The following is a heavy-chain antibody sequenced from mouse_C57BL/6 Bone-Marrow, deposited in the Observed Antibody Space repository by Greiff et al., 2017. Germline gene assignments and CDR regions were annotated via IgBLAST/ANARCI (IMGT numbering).Heavy chain of an antibody. CDR2: IYPGSGST. V-gene: IGHV1-55*01. CDR3: ARSYGFDY. CDR1: GYTFTDYY. J-gene: IGHJ2*01. D-gene: IGHD1-1*02. Sequence: QVQLQQSGPELVKPGASVKISCKASGYTFTDYYMNWVKQRPGQGLEWIGDIYPGSGSTNYNEKFKSKATLTVDTSSSTAYMQLSSLTSEDSAVYYCARSYGFDYWGQGTTLTVSS.